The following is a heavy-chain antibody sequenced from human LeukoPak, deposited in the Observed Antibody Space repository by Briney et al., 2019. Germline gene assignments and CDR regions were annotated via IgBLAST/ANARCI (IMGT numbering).Heavy chain of an antibody. CDR2: IIPILGIA. J-gene: IGHJ3*02. Sequence: ASVKVSCKASGGTFSSYAISWVRQAPGQGLEWMGRIIPILGIANYAQKFQGRVTITADKSTSTAYMGLSSLRSEDTTVYYCARDRVLEAFDIWGQGTMVTVSS. CDR3: ARDRVLEAFDI. D-gene: IGHD2-8*02. V-gene: IGHV1-69*04. CDR1: GGTFSSYA.